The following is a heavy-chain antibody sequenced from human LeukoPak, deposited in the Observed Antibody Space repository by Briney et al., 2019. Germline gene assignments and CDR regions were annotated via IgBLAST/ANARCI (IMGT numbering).Heavy chain of an antibody. CDR2: INTDGSYS. CDR3: ARDFDGPRASDY. D-gene: IGHD4-17*01. V-gene: IGHV3-74*01. J-gene: IGHJ4*02. Sequence: GGSLRLSCAASGFTFSYFWMHWFRQTPGKGLVWASCINTDGSYSTYADSVKGRFTISRDNVRNTLYLQMNSLRAEDSAVYYCARDFDGPRASDYWGQGISVTVSS. CDR1: GFTFSYFW.